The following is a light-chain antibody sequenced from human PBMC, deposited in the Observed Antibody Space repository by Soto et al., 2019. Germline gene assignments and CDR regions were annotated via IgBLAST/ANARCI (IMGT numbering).Light chain of an antibody. Sequence: QSVLTQPPSVSAAPGQKVSISCSGSSSNIGRNSVCWYQQFPGTAPKLLIYDNDKRPSGIPDRFSGSQSGTSATLGITGLQTGDDADYYFGTWDSSLSVGVFGGGTKLTVL. CDR2: DND. CDR1: SSNIGRNS. J-gene: IGLJ2*01. V-gene: IGLV1-51*01. CDR3: GTWDSSLSVGV.